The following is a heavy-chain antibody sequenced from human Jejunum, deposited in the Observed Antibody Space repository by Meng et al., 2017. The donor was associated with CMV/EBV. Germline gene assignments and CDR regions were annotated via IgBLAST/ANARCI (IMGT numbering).Heavy chain of an antibody. CDR2: ISWVSVDV. V-gene: IGHV3-9*01. CDR1: FDDYA. D-gene: IGHD5-12*01. J-gene: IGHJ3*02. Sequence: FDDYAMNWVRRAPGKGLGWVSGISWVSVDVEYANSVRSRFTISRDNAKNSLYLQMDSLRPEDTALYYCAKGLSGYDFGAFDIWGQGTVVTVSS. CDR3: AKGLSGYDFGAFDI.